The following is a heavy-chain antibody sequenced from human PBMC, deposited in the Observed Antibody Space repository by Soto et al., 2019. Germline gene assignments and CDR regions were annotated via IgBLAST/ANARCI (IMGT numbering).Heavy chain of an antibody. V-gene: IGHV3-74*01. CDR3: ASTRRIESAPNYYYYYIDV. J-gene: IGHJ6*03. CDR1: GFTFSSYW. Sequence: PGGSLRLSCAASGFTFSSYWMHWVRQAPGKGLVWVSRINSDGSSTSYADSVKGRFTISRDNAKNTLYLQMNSLRAEDTAVYYCASTRRIESAPNYYYYYIDVWGKGTTVTVSS. CDR2: INSDGSST.